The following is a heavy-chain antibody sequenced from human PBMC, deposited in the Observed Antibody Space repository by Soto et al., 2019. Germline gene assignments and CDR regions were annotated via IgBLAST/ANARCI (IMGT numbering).Heavy chain of an antibody. CDR1: GFTISTYG. J-gene: IGHJ5*02. D-gene: IGHD2-15*01. CDR3: TKQGLPHHNWFDP. CDR2: ISSDGSNK. Sequence: QVQLVESGGGVVQPGRSLRLSCAASGFTISTYGIHWVRQAPGKGLEWVAVISSDGSNKYYVDSVKGRFTISRDDSKNTVYLHMNSLRPEDTAVYYCTKQGLPHHNWFDPWGKGPLVTVSP. V-gene: IGHV3-30*18.